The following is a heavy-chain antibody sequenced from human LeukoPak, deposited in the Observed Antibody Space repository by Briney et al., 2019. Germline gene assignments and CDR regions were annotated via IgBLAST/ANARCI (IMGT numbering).Heavy chain of an antibody. J-gene: IGHJ4*02. D-gene: IGHD4-17*01. V-gene: IGHV4-61*02. CDR1: GGSISSGSYY. CDR3: ARDPHGDYGDY. Sequence: KPSETLSLTCTVSGGSISSGSYYWSWIRQPAGKGLEWIGRIYTSGSTNYNPSLKGRVTISVDTSKNQFSLKLSSATAADTAVYYCARDPHGDYGDYWGQGTLVTVSS. CDR2: IYTSGST.